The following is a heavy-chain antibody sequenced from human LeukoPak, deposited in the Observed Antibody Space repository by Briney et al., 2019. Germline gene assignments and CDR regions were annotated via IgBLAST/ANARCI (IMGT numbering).Heavy chain of an antibody. D-gene: IGHD2-2*03. CDR1: GFTFSSYS. J-gene: IGHJ6*02. Sequence: GGSLRLSCAASGFTFSSYSMNWVRQAPGKGLEWVSSISSSSSYIYYADSVKGRFTISRDNAKNSLYLQMNSLRAEDTAVYYCASKMDIVVVPAAPRCYYYYGMDVWGQGTTVTVSS. V-gene: IGHV3-21*01. CDR3: ASKMDIVVVPAAPRCYYYYGMDV. CDR2: ISSSSSYI.